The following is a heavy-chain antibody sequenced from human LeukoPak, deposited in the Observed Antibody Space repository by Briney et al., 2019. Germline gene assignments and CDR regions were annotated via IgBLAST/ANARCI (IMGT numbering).Heavy chain of an antibody. Sequence: SETLSLTCSVSGDSVSRSDSYWDWIRQPPGKGLEWIETIYYSGRTYYSPSLKSRVTMSVDPSNNQFSLNLRSVTAADTAVYYCARRRYYDGSGYLEWGQGTLLSVSS. V-gene: IGHV4-39*01. J-gene: IGHJ1*01. CDR3: ARRRYYDGSGYLE. CDR2: IYYSGRT. D-gene: IGHD3-22*01. CDR1: GDSVSRSDSY.